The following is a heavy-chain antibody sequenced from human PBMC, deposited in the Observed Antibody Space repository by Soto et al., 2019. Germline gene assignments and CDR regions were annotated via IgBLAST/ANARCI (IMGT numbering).Heavy chain of an antibody. Sequence: QVQLVESGGGVVQPGRSLRLSCAASGFTFSSYGMNWVRQPPGKGLEWVAVISYDGSNKYYADSVKGRFTISRDSSKNMLYLQMNSLRAEDTAVYYCAKEDSSSWHYYYGMDVWGQGTTVTVS. CDR2: ISYDGSNK. CDR1: GFTFSSYG. CDR3: AKEDSSSWHYYYGMDV. D-gene: IGHD6-13*01. V-gene: IGHV3-30*18. J-gene: IGHJ6*02.